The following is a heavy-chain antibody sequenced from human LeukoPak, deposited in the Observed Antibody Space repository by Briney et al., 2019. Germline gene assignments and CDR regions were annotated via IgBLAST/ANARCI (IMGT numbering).Heavy chain of an antibody. V-gene: IGHV3-30-3*01. CDR1: GFTFSSYA. Sequence: GGSLRLSCAASGFTFSSYAMHWVRQAPGKGLEWVAVISYDGSNKYYADSVKGRFTISRDNAKNTVYLQMNNLRAEDTAVYFCARWSTTPDTEAGDYWGQGTLVTVSS. CDR3: ARWSTTPDTEAGDY. CDR2: ISYDGSNK. J-gene: IGHJ4*02. D-gene: IGHD1/OR15-1a*01.